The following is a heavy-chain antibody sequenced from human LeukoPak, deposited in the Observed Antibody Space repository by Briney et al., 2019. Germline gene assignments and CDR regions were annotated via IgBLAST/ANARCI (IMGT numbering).Heavy chain of an antibody. CDR1: GFTFSSSR. CDR2: IKQDGSEK. D-gene: IGHD3-9*01. V-gene: IGHV3-7*01. J-gene: IGHJ6*03. CDR3: ARARPPNYDILTGYYPYYYYMDV. Sequence: GGSLRLSCAASGFTFSSSRMSWVRQAPGKGQEWVANIKQDGSEKYYVDSVKGRFTISRDNAKNSLYLQMNSLRAEDTAVYYCARARPPNYDILTGYYPYYYYMDVWGKGTTVTISS.